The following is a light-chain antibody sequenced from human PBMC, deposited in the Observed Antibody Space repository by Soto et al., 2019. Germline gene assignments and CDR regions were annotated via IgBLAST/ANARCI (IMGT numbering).Light chain of an antibody. CDR1: QNINTW. CDR3: QQYKSSPLT. V-gene: IGKV1-5*03. J-gene: IGKJ4*01. CDR2: KAS. Sequence: DIQMTQSPSTLSASVGDRVTITCRASQNINTWLAWFQQKPGKAPNLLIYKASSLESGVPSRFSGSGSGTEFPLTISTLQPDDFATYYCQQYKSSPLTFGGGTKVEIK.